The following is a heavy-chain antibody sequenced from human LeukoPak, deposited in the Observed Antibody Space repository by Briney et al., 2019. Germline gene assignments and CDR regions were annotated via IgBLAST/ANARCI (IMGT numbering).Heavy chain of an antibody. CDR2: VYWNGGST. D-gene: IGHD2-2*01. V-gene: IGHV3-20*04. Sequence: RAGGSLRLSWAASGLTFDDYGMSWVRQAPGKGLEWVSGVYWNGGSTGYADYVEGRFTISSQHDQNSLYLTMNSLRADDTALYYCARVPSTYCSSTSCYYYYYYMDVWGKGTTVTVSS. J-gene: IGHJ6*03. CDR1: GLTFDDYG. CDR3: ARVPSTYCSSTSCYYYYYYMDV.